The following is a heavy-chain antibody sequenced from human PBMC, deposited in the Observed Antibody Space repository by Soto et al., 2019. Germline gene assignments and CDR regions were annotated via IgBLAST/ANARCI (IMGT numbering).Heavy chain of an antibody. V-gene: IGHV3-48*02. J-gene: IGHJ6*02. D-gene: IGHD2-15*01. Sequence: EVQLVESGGGLVQPGGSLRLSCAASGFTFSSYSMNWVRQAPGKGLEWVSYISSSSSTIYYADSVKGRFTISRDNAKNSLYLPMNSLRDEDTAVYYCATTGGCLSCYYYGMDVWGQGTTVTVSS. CDR1: GFTFSSYS. CDR3: ATTGGCLSCYYYGMDV. CDR2: ISSSSSTI.